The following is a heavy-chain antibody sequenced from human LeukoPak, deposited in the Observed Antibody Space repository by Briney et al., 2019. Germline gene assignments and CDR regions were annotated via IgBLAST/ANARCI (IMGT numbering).Heavy chain of an antibody. CDR1: GYTFTSYG. CDR3: ARDRGDFGSGWYPSPSGY. V-gene: IGHV1-18*01. CDR2: ISAYNGNT. Sequence: ASVKVSCKASGYTFTSYGISWVRQAPGQGLEWMGWISAYNGNTNYAQKLQGRVTMTTDTSTSTAYMELRSLRSDDTAVYYCARDRGDFGSGWYPSPSGYWGQGALVTVSS. D-gene: IGHD6-19*01. J-gene: IGHJ4*02.